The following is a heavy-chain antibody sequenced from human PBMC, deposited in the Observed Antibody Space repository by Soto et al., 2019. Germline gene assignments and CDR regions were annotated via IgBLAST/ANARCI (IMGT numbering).Heavy chain of an antibody. J-gene: IGHJ5*02. D-gene: IGHD6-13*01. CDR1: GFTFSSYS. Sequence: EVQLVESGGGLVKPGGSLRLSCEASGFTFSSYSMNGVRQAQGKGLEWVPSISSSSSYIYYADSVKGRFTISRDNAKNSLYLQMNSLRAEDTAVYYCARGKAAAGTWGWFDPWGQGTLVTVSS. V-gene: IGHV3-21*01. CDR3: ARGKAAAGTWGWFDP. CDR2: ISSSSSYI.